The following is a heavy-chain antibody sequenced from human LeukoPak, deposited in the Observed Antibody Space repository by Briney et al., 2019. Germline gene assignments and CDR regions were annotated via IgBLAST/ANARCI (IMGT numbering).Heavy chain of an antibody. CDR1: GGTFSSYA. CDR3: ARAEISSGGSCYHH. J-gene: IGHJ5*02. CDR2: ISAYNGNT. V-gene: IGHV1-18*01. Sequence: SAKVSCKASGGTFSSYAISWVRQAPGQGLEWMGWISAYNGNTNYAQKLQGRVTMTTDTSTSTAYMELRSVRSDDTAVYYRARAEISSGGSCYHHWAQGTLVTVSS. D-gene: IGHD2-15*01.